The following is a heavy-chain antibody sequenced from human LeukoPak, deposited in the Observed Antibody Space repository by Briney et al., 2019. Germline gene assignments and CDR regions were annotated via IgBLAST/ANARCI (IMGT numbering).Heavy chain of an antibody. CDR3: ARDCDRSGYYCY. D-gene: IGHD3-22*01. V-gene: IGHV1-18*01. J-gene: IGHJ4*02. Sequence: ASVKVSCKASGYTFSDFGISWVRQAPGQRLEWMGWISTYNGNTNCAQKLQGRVAINTDTSTSTAYMELRSLRSDDTAGYYCARDCDRSGYYCYWGQGTLVTVSS. CDR2: ISTYNGNT. CDR1: GYTFSDFG.